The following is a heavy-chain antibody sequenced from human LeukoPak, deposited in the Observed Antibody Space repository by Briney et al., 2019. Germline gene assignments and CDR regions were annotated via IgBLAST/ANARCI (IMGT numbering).Heavy chain of an antibody. CDR1: GFTFSSYA. V-gene: IGHV3-23*01. Sequence: PGGSLRLSCAASGFTFSSYAMSWVRQAPGKGLEWVSAISGSGGSTYYADSVKGRFTISRDNSKNTLYLQMNSLRAEDTAVYYCAKDPSEKDIVVVQAGAWFDPWGQGTLVTVSS. CDR2: ISGSGGST. CDR3: AKDPSEKDIVVVQAGAWFDP. J-gene: IGHJ5*02. D-gene: IGHD2-2*01.